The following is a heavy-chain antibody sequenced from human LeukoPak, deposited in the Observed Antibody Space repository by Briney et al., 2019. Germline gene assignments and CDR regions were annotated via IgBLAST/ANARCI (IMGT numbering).Heavy chain of an antibody. J-gene: IGHJ4*02. CDR2: INSDGSST. CDR3: ARIGSVVVVAATNFDY. V-gene: IGHV3-74*01. Sequence: GGSLRLSCAASGFTFSSYWMHWVRQAPGKGLVWVSRINSDGSSTSYADSVKGRFTISRDNAKNTLYLQMNSLRAEDTAVYYCARIGSVVVVAATNFDYWGQGTLVTVSS. D-gene: IGHD2-15*01. CDR1: GFTFSSYW.